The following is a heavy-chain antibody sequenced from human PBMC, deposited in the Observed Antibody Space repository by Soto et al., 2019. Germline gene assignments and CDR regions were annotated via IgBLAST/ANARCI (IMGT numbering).Heavy chain of an antibody. CDR2: ISYDGSNK. Sequence: QVQLVESGGGVVQPGRSLRLSCAASGFTFSSYAMHWVRQAPGKGLEWVAVISYDGSNKYYADSVKGRFTISRDNSKNTLYLQMNSLITEDTAVYYCARDRSWENIVVSFDYWGQGTLVTVSS. V-gene: IGHV3-30-3*01. D-gene: IGHD2-2*01. CDR3: ARDRSWENIVVSFDY. CDR1: GFTFSSYA. J-gene: IGHJ4*02.